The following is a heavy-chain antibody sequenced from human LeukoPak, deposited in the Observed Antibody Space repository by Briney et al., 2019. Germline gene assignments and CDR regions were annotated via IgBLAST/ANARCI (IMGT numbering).Heavy chain of an antibody. CDR1: GGSISSYY. Sequence: SETLSLTCTVSGGSISSYYWSWIRQPAGKGLEWIGRIYTSGSTNYNPSLKSRVTMSVDTSKNQFSLKLSSVTAADTAVYYCARLSMVRGVALDYYYMDVWGKGTTVTISS. D-gene: IGHD3-10*01. V-gene: IGHV4-4*07. J-gene: IGHJ6*03. CDR2: IYTSGST. CDR3: ARLSMVRGVALDYYYMDV.